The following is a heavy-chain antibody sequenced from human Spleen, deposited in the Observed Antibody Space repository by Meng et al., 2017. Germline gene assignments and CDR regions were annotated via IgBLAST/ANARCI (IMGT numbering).Heavy chain of an antibody. D-gene: IGHD6-25*01. CDR2: INPKSGDT. CDR1: GYNFPAYY. Sequence: QSGAEVQKPGASVKVPRKPTGYNFPAYYIHWVRRAPGQGLEWMGRINPKSGDTHYAQKFQARVTMTGDTSISTAYMELSGLRSDDTAMYYCARDEDISAAGKLFGDYWGQGTLVTVSS. CDR3: ARDEDISAAGKLFGDY. V-gene: IGHV1-2*06. J-gene: IGHJ4*02.